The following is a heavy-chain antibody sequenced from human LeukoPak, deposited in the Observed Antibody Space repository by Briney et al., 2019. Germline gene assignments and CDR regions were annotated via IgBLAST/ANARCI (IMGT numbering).Heavy chain of an antibody. CDR3: ARGPYGDYPYYYYMDV. Sequence: QSGGSLRLSCAASGFTFSSYAMHWVRQAPGKGLEYVSAISSNGGSTYYANSVKGRFTISRDNSKNTLYLQMGSLRAEDMAVYYCARGPYGDYPYYYYMDVWGKGTTVTVSS. J-gene: IGHJ6*03. V-gene: IGHV3-64*01. CDR1: GFTFSSYA. CDR2: ISSNGGST. D-gene: IGHD4-17*01.